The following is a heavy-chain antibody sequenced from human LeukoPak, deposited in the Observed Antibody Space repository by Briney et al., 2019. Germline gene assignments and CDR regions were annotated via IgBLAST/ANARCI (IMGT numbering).Heavy chain of an antibody. V-gene: IGHV3-7*01. CDR1: GFTFTTYW. D-gene: IGHD3-9*01. CDR3: ARGLRYFDWLLRGAFDI. J-gene: IGHJ3*02. Sequence: GGSLRLSCAASGFTFTTYWLGWVRQPPGEGLEWVANIKQDGTEKYYVDSVKGRFTISRNNAKNSLYLQMDSLRAEDTAVYYCARGLRYFDWLLRGAFDIWGQGTMVTVSS. CDR2: IKQDGTEK.